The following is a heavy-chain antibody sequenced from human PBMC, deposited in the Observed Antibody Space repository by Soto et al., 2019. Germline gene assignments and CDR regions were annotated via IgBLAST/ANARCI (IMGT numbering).Heavy chain of an antibody. Sequence: LRLSCAASGFTFSSYVMHWVRQAPGKGLEWVAVISYDGSNKYYADSVKGRFTISRDNSKNTLYLQMNSLRDEDTAVYYCAKEVRGSYYDYWGQGTLVTVSS. CDR2: ISYDGSNK. D-gene: IGHD1-26*01. CDR3: AKEVRGSYYDY. CDR1: GFTFSSYV. J-gene: IGHJ4*02. V-gene: IGHV3-30*18.